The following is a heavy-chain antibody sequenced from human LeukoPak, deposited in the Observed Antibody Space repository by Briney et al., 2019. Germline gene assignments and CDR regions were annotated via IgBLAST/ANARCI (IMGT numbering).Heavy chain of an antibody. D-gene: IGHD1-1*01. V-gene: IGHV4-34*01. J-gene: IGHJ3*02. CDR3: ARVTTLSYLFAFDI. Sequence: SETLSLTCAVYGGSFSGYYWSWIRQPPGKGLEWIGEINHSGSTNYNPSLKSRVTISVDTSKNQFSLKLSSVTAADTAVYYCARVTTLSYLFAFDIWGQGTMVTVSS. CDR1: GGSFSGYY. CDR2: INHSGST.